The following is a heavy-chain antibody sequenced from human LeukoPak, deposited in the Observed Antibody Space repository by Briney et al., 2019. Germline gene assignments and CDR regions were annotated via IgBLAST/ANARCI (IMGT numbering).Heavy chain of an antibody. J-gene: IGHJ3*02. V-gene: IGHV1-69*04. CDR1: GGSFSSYV. CDR3: ARDEERVDAFDI. CDR2: IIPVLGVS. Sequence: SVKVSCKASGGSFSSYVITWVRQAPGQGLEWMGRIIPVLGVSNFAQKFEGRVTITADESTSTAYMELSSLRSEDTAVYYCARDEERVDAFDIWGQGTMVTVSS.